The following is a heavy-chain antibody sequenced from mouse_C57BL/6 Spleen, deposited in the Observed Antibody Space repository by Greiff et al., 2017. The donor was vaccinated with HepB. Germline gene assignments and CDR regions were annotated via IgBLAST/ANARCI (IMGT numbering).Heavy chain of an antibody. Sequence: QVQLQQPGAELVKPGASVKLSCKASGYTFTSYWMHWVKQRPGRGLEWIGRIDPKSGGTKYNEKFKSKATLTVDKPSSTAYMQLSSLTSEDSAVYYCARLDYYGSSGDYWGQGTTLTVSS. CDR3: ARLDYYGSSGDY. V-gene: IGHV1-72*01. D-gene: IGHD1-1*01. CDR2: IDPKSGGT. CDR1: GYTFTSYW. J-gene: IGHJ2*01.